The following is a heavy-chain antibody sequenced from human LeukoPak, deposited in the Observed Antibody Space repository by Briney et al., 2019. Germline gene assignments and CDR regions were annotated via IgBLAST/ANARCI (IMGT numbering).Heavy chain of an antibody. D-gene: IGHD6-13*01. J-gene: IGHJ4*02. CDR2: INSDGSST. CDR1: GFTFSSYW. CDR3: ARRIAAAAAPYYFDY. Sequence: GGSLRLSCAASGFTFSSYWVHWVRQAPGKGLLWVSRINSDGSSTSYADSVKGRFTISRGNAKNTLYLQMNSLRAEDTAVYYCARRIAAAAAPYYFDYWGQGTLVTVSS. V-gene: IGHV3-74*01.